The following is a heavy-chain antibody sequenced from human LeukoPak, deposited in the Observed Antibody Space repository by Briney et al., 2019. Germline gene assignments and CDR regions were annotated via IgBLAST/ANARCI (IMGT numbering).Heavy chain of an antibody. CDR1: GYSFTNYW. D-gene: IGHD6-13*01. CDR2: IYPGDSHT. J-gene: IGHJ4*02. CDR3: ARLLGSSSSSWASFDY. Sequence: GESLKISCKVSGYSFTNYWIGWVRQIPGKGLEWMGIIYPGDSHTMYSPSFRGQVTMSADKSISTAYLQWSSLKASDTAMYYCARLLGSSSSSWASFDYWGQGTLVTVSS. V-gene: IGHV5-51*01.